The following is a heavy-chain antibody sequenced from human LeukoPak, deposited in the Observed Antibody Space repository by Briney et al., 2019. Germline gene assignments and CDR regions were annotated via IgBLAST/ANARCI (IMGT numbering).Heavy chain of an antibody. J-gene: IGHJ3*02. CDR3: ARGSPTGLGDHDAFDI. CDR1: GESLSAYY. Sequence: PSETLSLTCGISGESLSAYYWNWIRQPPGKGLEWIGEINHSGITDHNPSLKSRVTISLDTSKNQFSLKLSSVTAADTAVYYCARGSPTGLGDHDAFDIWGQGTMVTVSS. CDR2: INHSGIT. V-gene: IGHV4-34*01. D-gene: IGHD3-16*01.